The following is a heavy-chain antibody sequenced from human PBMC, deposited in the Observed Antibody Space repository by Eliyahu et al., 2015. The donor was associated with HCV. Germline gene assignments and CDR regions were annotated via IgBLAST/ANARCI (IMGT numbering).Heavy chain of an antibody. J-gene: IGHJ4*02. Sequence: EVQLLESGGGLVQPGGSLRLSCAASGFTFSSXAMSWXRQDPGKGLEWVSAISGSGGSTYYADSVKGRFTISRDNSKNTLYLQMNSLRAEDTAVYYCAKDLTYYYDSSGYYYNYWGQGTLVTVSS. CDR2: ISGSGGST. V-gene: IGHV3-23*01. CDR1: GFTFSSXA. CDR3: AKDLTYYYDSSGYYYNY. D-gene: IGHD3-22*01.